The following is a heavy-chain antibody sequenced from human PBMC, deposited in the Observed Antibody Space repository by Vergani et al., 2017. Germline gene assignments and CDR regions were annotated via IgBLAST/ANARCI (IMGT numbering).Heavy chain of an antibody. CDR1: GGTFSSYW. CDR2: IKQDGSEK. D-gene: IGHD1-26*01. V-gene: IGHV3-7*03. J-gene: IGHJ3*02. CDR3: ARASLLSGSYHGAFDI. Sequence: VQLVQSGAEVKKPGSSVKVSCKASGGTFSSYWMSWVRQAPGKGLEWVANIKQDGSEKYYVDSVKGRFTISRDNAKNSLYLQMNSLRAEDTAVYYCARASLLSGSYHGAFDIWGQGTMVTVSS.